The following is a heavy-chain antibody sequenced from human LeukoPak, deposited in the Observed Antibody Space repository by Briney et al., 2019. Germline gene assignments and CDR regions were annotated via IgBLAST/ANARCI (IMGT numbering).Heavy chain of an antibody. CDR2: ISSSSSYI. CDR3: ASLLGYCSSTSCPLANYGMDV. CDR1: GFTFSSYS. Sequence: GGSLRLSCAASGFTFSSYSMNWVRQAPGKGLEWVSSISSSSSYIYYADSVKGRFTISRDNAKNSLYLQMNSLRAEDTAVYYCASLLGYCSSTSCPLANYGMDVWGQGTTVTVSS. J-gene: IGHJ6*02. D-gene: IGHD2-2*01. V-gene: IGHV3-21*01.